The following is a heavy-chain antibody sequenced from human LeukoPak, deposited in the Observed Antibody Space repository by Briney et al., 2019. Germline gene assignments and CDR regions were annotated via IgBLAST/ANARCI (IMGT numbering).Heavy chain of an antibody. CDR1: EFPFIGYS. J-gene: IGHJ4*02. V-gene: IGHV1-18*04. D-gene: IGHD3-10*01. CDR2: INPANGDT. Sequence: GASVKVSCKAFEFPFIGYSIHWVRQAPGQGLEWMGWINPANGDTNYAQKLQGRVTMTTDTSTSTAYMELRSLRSDDTAVYYCARALRGGDYYGSGSPPGYWGQGTLVTVSS. CDR3: ARALRGGDYYGSGSPPGY.